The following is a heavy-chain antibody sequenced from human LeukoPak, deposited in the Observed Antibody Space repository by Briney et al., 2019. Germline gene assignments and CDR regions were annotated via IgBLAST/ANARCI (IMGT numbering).Heavy chain of an antibody. Sequence: ASVKVSCKASGYTFTSYGIRWVRQAPGQGLEWMGWINPNSGGTNYAQKFQGRVTMTRDTSISTAYMELSRLRSDDTAVYYCARGGYPHTLPYCSSTSCYYFDYWGQGTLVTVSS. CDR2: INPNSGGT. J-gene: IGHJ4*02. CDR3: ARGGYPHTLPYCSSTSCYYFDY. CDR1: GYTFTSYG. V-gene: IGHV1-2*02. D-gene: IGHD2-2*01.